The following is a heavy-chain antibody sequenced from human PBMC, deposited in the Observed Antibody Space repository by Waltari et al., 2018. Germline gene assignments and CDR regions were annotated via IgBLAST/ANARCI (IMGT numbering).Heavy chain of an antibody. V-gene: IGHV4-39*01. CDR2: IYNDGTP. CDR1: GASISAGSYY. J-gene: IGHJ4*01. CDR3: ARHPRVYCGYVRCSAAFDD. D-gene: IGHD2-21*01. Sequence: QLQLQESGPGLVKPSETLSLSCNVSGASISAGSYYWGWIRQPPGKGLEWIGSIYNDGTPHYSPSLKSRVSISLDASNNHISLQLASVTAADTAVYYCARHPRVYCGYVRCSAAFDDWGQGILLTVSA.